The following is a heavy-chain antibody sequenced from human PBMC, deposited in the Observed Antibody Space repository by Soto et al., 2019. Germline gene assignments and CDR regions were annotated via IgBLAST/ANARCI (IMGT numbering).Heavy chain of an antibody. D-gene: IGHD3-16*02. V-gene: IGHV3-23*01. CDR1: GFTFSSYA. CDR3: AAPRNYVWGSYRYGFDY. Sequence: GGSLRLSCAASGFTFSSYAMSWVRQAPGKGLEWVSAISGSGGSTYYADSVKGRFTISRDNSKNTLYLQMNSLRAEDTAVYYCAAPRNYVWGSYRYGFDYWGQGTLATVSS. J-gene: IGHJ4*02. CDR2: ISGSGGST.